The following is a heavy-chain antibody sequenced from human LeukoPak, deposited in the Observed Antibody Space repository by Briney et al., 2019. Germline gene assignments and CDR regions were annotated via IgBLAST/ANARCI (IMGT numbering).Heavy chain of an antibody. V-gene: IGHV3-23*01. J-gene: IGHJ6*02. Sequence: GGSLRLSCAASGFTFSSYAMSWVRQAPGKGLEWVSGINGTGSTTYHADSVKGRFTISRDNSKNTLYLQMNSLRSEDTATYYCCDGMDVWGQGTTVAASS. CDR1: GFTFSSYA. CDR2: INGTGSTT. CDR3: CDGMDV.